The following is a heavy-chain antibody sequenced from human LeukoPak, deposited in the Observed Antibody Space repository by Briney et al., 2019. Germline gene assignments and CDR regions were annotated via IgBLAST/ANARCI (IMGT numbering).Heavy chain of an antibody. CDR2: ISAYNGNT. V-gene: IGHV1-18*01. D-gene: IGHD6-13*01. CDR1: GYTFTSYG. CDR3: ASFTLRIAAAGPGDYYYGMDV. J-gene: IGHJ6*02. Sequence: GASVKVSCKASGYTFTSYGISWVRQAPGQGLEWMGWISAYNGNTSYAQKLQGRVTMTTDTSTSTAYMELRSLRSDDTAVYYCASFTLRIAAAGPGDYYYGMDVWGQGTTVTVSS.